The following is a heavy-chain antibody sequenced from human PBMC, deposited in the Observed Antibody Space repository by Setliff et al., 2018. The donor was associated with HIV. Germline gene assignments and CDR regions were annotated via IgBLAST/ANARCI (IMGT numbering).Heavy chain of an antibody. CDR3: TIPASSLAPN. J-gene: IGHJ4*02. V-gene: IGHV4-39*01. CDR1: GASISSHNYY. CDR2: IRSSGDT. Sequence: AETLSLTCTVSGASISSHNYYWGWIRQSPGKGLEWIASIRSSGDTYYNPSLQIRVIISVDTSNNQISLKLTSVTAADTAVYYCTIPASSLAPNWGRGTQVTVSS.